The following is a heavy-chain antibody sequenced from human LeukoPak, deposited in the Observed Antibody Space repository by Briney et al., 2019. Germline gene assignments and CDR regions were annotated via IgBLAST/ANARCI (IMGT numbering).Heavy chain of an antibody. CDR1: GGSISSYY. V-gene: IGHV4-4*07. D-gene: IGHD6-13*01. J-gene: IGHJ5*02. CDR2: IYTSGST. CDR3: ARERVVAAAGYNWFDP. Sequence: PSETLSLTCTVSGGSISSYYWSWIRQPAGKVLEWIGRIYTSGSTNYNPSLKSRVTMSVDTSKNQFSLKLSSVTAADTAVYYCARERVVAAAGYNWFDPWGQGTLVTVSS.